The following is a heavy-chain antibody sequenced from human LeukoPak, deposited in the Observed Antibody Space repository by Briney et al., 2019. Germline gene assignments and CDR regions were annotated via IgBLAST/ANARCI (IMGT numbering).Heavy chain of an antibody. D-gene: IGHD3-3*01. J-gene: IGHJ5*02. CDR1: GGSISSGGYS. Sequence: SQTLSLTCAVSGGSISSGGYSWSWIRQPPGKGLEWIGYIYHSGSTYYNPSLKSRVTISVDRSKNQLSLKLSSVTAADTAVYYCARLRFSWFDPWGQGTLVTVSS. CDR3: ARLRFSWFDP. V-gene: IGHV4-30-2*01. CDR2: IYHSGST.